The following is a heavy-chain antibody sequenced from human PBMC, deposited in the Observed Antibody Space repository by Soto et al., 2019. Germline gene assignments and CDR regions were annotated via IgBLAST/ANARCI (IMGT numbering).Heavy chain of an antibody. J-gene: IGHJ4*02. CDR1: GGSISSGDFY. V-gene: IGHV4-30-4*01. Sequence: GPGQPSETLSLTCTVSGGSISSGDFYWSWIRQPPGKGLEWIGYIYYSGSTYYNPSLKSRVSISIDMSKNQFSLKLSSVTAADTAVYYCARGGHYYDSSGATDYWGQGSLVTVSS. CDR2: IYYSGST. CDR3: ARGGHYYDSSGATDY. D-gene: IGHD3-22*01.